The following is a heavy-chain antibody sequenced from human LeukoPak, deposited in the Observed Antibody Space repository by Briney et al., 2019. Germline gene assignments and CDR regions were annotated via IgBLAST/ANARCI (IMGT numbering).Heavy chain of an antibody. CDR3: ARGAGRYGDYRDY. Sequence: GGSLRLSCAASRFTFSNSAMSWVRQAPGKGLEWVSSISDGGDATHYADSVKGRFTISRDDAKNSLYMQMNSLTAEDTAVYYCARGAGRYGDYRDYWGQGTLVTVSS. D-gene: IGHD4-17*01. CDR1: RFTFSNSA. CDR2: ISDGGDAT. J-gene: IGHJ4*02. V-gene: IGHV3-23*01.